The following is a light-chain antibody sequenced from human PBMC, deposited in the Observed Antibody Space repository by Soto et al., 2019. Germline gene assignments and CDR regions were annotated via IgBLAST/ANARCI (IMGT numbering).Light chain of an antibody. Sequence: DIQLTQSPSFLSASVGERVAISCRASQGISRYLAWYQQKPGKAPNLLIYAASTLQSWVPSRFSGSGSGTEFTLTISSLQPEDFATFYCQQYNGYSRTFGQGTKVDI. J-gene: IGKJ1*01. V-gene: IGKV1-9*01. CDR1: QGISRY. CDR2: AAS. CDR3: QQYNGYSRT.